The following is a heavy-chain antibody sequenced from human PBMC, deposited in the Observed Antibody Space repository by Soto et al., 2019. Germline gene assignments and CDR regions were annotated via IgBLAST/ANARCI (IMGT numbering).Heavy chain of an antibody. D-gene: IGHD1-1*01. CDR1: GASISCFY. J-gene: IGHJ5*02. Sequence: SETLSLTCTVSGASISCFYWSWIRKSAGKGLEWIGRIYATGTTDYNPSLKSRVMMSVDTSKKQFSLKLRSVTAADTAVYYCVRDGTKTLWDWFDPWGPGISVTVSS. CDR2: IYATGTT. V-gene: IGHV4-4*07. CDR3: VRDGTKTLWDWFDP.